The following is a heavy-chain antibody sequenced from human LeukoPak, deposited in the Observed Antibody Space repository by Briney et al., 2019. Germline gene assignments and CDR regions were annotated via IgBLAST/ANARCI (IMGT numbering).Heavy chain of an antibody. CDR3: ARETNYGGNSGNY. CDR2: IYYSGST. Sequence: SETLSLTCAVSGESFSGNFWTWIRQSPGKGLEWIGYIYYSGSTYYNPSLKSRVTISVDTSKNQFSLKLSSVTAADTAVYYCARETNYGGNSGNYWGQGTLVTVSS. J-gene: IGHJ4*02. V-gene: IGHV4-31*11. D-gene: IGHD4-17*01. CDR1: GESFSGNF.